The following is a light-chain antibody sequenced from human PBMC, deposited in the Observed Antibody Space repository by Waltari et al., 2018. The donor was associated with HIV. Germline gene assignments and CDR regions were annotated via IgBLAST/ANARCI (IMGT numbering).Light chain of an antibody. CDR3: QQDKYWPET. Sequence: EVVLTQAPSTLSVSLGEGASLSCRASQNITTKFGWYQQKAGQAPRLRIYDASRRATAIPDRCSGSGSGTEFNLTISRLVLEDVAVYVWQQDKYWPETFGQGTKVEIK. CDR2: DAS. CDR1: QNITTK. J-gene: IGKJ1*01. V-gene: IGKV3D-15*01.